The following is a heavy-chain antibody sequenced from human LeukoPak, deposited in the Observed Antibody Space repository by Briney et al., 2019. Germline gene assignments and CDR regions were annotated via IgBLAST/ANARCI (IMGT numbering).Heavy chain of an antibody. J-gene: IGHJ4*02. V-gene: IGHV4-30-2*02. CDR2: IYHSGSGST. D-gene: IGHD3-22*01. Sequence: PSETLSLTCTVSGGSISSGGHSWSWIRQPPGKGLEWIGYIYHSGSGSTYYNPSLKSRVTISIDKSKNRFSLKLSSVTAADTAVYYCASAGSSGYYYFDYWGQGTLVTVSS. CDR1: GGSISSGGHS. CDR3: ASAGSSGYYYFDY.